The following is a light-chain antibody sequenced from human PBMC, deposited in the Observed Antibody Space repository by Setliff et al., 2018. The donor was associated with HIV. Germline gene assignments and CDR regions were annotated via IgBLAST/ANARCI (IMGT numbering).Light chain of an antibody. J-gene: IGLJ2*01. CDR2: DVS. V-gene: IGLV2-14*03. CDR1: SSDVGGYNY. CDR3: SSYTSTSTVV. Sequence: QSALTQPASVSGSPGQSITISCRGTSSDVGGYNYVSWYQQHPGKAPKLMIYDVSNRPSGVSNRFSGSKSGNTASLTISGLQAEDEADYFCSSYTSTSTVVFGGGTQLTV.